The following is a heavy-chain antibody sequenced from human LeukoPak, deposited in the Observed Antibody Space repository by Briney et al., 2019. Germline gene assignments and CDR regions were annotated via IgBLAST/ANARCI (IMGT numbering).Heavy chain of an antibody. Sequence: GGSLRLTCAASGFTFSSYSMNWVRQAPGKGLEWVSSISRSISYIYYADSVKGRFTISRDNAKNSLYLQMNSLRAEDTAVYYCARDYDSPFDYWGQGTLVTVSS. D-gene: IGHD3-22*01. V-gene: IGHV3-21*01. CDR1: GFTFSSYS. CDR2: ISRSISYI. J-gene: IGHJ4*02. CDR3: ARDYDSPFDY.